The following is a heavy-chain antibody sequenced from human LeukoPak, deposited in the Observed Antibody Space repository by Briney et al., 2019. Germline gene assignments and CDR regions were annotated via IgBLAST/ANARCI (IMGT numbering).Heavy chain of an antibody. V-gene: IGHV3-23*01. CDR3: ARMGPPQNLIQNFDWLFAWFDP. CDR1: GVAFTSYA. J-gene: IGHJ5*02. CDR2: IIPSGGST. Sequence: GGALRLSCAASGVAFTSYAMSWVRQAPGKGLEWVSAIIPSGGSTYTADSVKGRFTISRDNSKKTLYLQMNSLSAEHTALYSCARMGPPQNLIQNFDWLFAWFDPWGQGALVTVSS. D-gene: IGHD3-9*01.